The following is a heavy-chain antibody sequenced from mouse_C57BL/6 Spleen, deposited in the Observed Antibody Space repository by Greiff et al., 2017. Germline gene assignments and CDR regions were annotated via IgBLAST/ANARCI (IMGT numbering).Heavy chain of an antibody. CDR2: IDPSDSYT. V-gene: IGHV1-69*01. J-gene: IGHJ1*03. Sequence: VQLQQPGAELVMPGASVKLSCKASGYTFTSYWMHWVKQRPGQGLEWIGEIDPSDSYTNYNQKFKGKSTLTVDKSSSTAYMQLSSLTSEDSAVYYCARYGSGYSWYFDVWGTGTTVTVSS. CDR3: ARYGSGYSWYFDV. D-gene: IGHD1-1*01. CDR1: GYTFTSYW.